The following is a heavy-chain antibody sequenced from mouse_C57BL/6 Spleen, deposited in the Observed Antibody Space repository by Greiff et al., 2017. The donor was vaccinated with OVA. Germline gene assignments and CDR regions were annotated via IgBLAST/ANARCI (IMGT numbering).Heavy chain of an antibody. CDR1: GYTFTSYW. V-gene: IGHV1-53*01. Sequence: QVQLQQPGTELVKPGASVKLSCKASGYTFTSYWMHWVKQRPGQGLEWIGNINPSNGGTNYNEKFKSKATLTVDKSSSTAYMQLSSLTSEDSAVYYCARDLMSNYVPYYAMDYWGQGTSVTVSS. CDR3: ARDLMSNYVPYYAMDY. J-gene: IGHJ4*01. D-gene: IGHD2-5*01. CDR2: INPSNGGT.